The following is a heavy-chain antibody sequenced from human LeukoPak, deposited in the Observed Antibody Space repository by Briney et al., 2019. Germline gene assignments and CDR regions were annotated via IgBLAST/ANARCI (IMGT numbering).Heavy chain of an antibody. V-gene: IGHV4-59*01. CDR3: ARGTYYYGSGTFGYYYYYYMDV. CDR2: LYYSGNT. CDR1: GGFISSYY. Sequence: SETLSLTCTVSGGFISSYYWSWIRQPPGKGLEWIGYLYYSGNTNYNHSLKSRVTISVDTSKYQFSLKLRSVTAADTAVYYCARGTYYYGSGTFGYYYYYYMDVWGKGTTVTISS. D-gene: IGHD3-10*01. J-gene: IGHJ6*03.